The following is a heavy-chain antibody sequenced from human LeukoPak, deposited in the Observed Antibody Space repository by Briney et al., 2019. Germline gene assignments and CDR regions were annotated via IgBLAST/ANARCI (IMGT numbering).Heavy chain of an antibody. CDR2: IIPIFGTA. Sequence: ASVKVSCKASGYTFTSYGISWVRQAPGQGLEWMGRIIPIFGTANYAQKFQGRVTITTDESTSTAYMELSSLRSEDTVVYYCARDFTQGWFDPWGQGTLVTVSS. CDR1: GYTFTSYG. V-gene: IGHV1-69*05. J-gene: IGHJ5*02. CDR3: ARDFTQGWFDP.